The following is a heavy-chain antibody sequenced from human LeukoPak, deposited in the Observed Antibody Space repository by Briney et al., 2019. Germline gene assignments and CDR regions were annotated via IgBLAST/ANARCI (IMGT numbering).Heavy chain of an antibody. J-gene: IGHJ4*02. CDR3: ARGDPLWFGELGFDY. V-gene: IGHV3-21*01. Sequence: GGSLRLSCAASGFTFSSYSMNWVRQAPGKGREWVSSISSSSRYIYYADSVKGRFTISRDNAKNSLYLQMNSLRAEDTAVYYCARGDPLWFGELGFDYWGQGTLVTVSS. CDR2: ISSSSRYI. CDR1: GFTFSSYS. D-gene: IGHD3-10*01.